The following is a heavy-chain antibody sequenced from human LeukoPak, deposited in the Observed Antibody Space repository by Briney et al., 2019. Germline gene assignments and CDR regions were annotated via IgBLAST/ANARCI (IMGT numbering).Heavy chain of an antibody. Sequence: PGGSLRLSCAASGFTFTTYWMSWVRQLPGKGLEWVANINQDGTEKYYVDSVKGRFTISRDNAKNSLDLQMNSLRVEDTAIYYCVKVAKYYYGSETYYFCEHWGQGTPVTASS. V-gene: IGHV3-7*01. CDR3: VKVAKYYYGSETYYFCEH. D-gene: IGHD3-10*01. CDR2: INQDGTEK. J-gene: IGHJ1*01. CDR1: GFTFTTYW.